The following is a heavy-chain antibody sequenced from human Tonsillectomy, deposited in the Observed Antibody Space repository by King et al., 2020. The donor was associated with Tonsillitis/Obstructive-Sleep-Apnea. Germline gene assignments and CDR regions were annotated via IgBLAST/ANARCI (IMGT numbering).Heavy chain of an antibody. J-gene: IGHJ4*02. CDR1: GYSFTGYW. Sequence: QLVQSGAEVKKPGESLRISCKGSGYSFTGYWISWVRQMPGQGLEWMGRIDPTDSYTNYSPSFQGHVTISADNSITTAYLQWSSLQASDTAMYFCARQGSMWSDYWGQGTLVTVSS. V-gene: IGHV5-10-1*03. CDR3: ARQGSMWSDY. D-gene: IGHD2-21*01. CDR2: IDPTDSYT.